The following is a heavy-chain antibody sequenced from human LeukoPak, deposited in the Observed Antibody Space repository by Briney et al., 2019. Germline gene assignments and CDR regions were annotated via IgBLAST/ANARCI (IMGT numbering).Heavy chain of an antibody. CDR1: GGTFSSYA. D-gene: IGHD5-24*01. CDR3: ASCRPSEMATIDDAFDI. Sequence: SVKVSCKASGGTFSSYAINWVRQAPGQGLEWMGGIIHIFGTANYAQKFQGRVTITADKSTSTAYMELSSLRSEDTAVYYCASCRPSEMATIDDAFDIWGQGTMVTVSS. J-gene: IGHJ3*02. CDR2: IIHIFGTA. V-gene: IGHV1-69*06.